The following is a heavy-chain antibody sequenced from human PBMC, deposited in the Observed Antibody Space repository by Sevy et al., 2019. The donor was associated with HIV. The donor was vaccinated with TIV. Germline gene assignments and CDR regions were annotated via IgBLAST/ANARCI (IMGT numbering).Heavy chain of an antibody. CDR1: GFTFISYS. V-gene: IGHV3-48*01. CDR2: ISSTSTTI. CDR3: ARDRDGYNYPDTFDI. Sequence: GGSLRLSCAASGFTFISYSINWVRQAPGKGLEWVSYISSTSTTIYYADSVKGRFTISRDHAKNSLYLQMNSLRAGDTAVYYCARDRDGYNYPDTFDIWGQGTLVTVSS. D-gene: IGHD5-12*01. J-gene: IGHJ3*02.